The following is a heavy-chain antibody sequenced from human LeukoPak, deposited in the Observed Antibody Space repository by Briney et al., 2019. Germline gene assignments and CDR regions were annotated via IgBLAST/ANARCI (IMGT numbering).Heavy chain of an antibody. CDR2: INPSGGST. Sequence: ASVKVSCKASGYTFTSYYMHWVRQAPGQGLEWMGIINPSGGSTSYAQKFQGRVTMTRDTSTSTVYMELSSLRSEATAVYYCARAGDTYYDILTGDWFDPWGQGTLVTVSS. J-gene: IGHJ5*02. CDR1: GYTFTSYY. D-gene: IGHD3-9*01. CDR3: ARAGDTYYDILTGDWFDP. V-gene: IGHV1-46*01.